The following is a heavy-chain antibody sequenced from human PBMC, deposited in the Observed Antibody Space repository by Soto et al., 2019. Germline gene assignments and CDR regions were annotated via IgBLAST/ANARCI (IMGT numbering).Heavy chain of an antibody. CDR2: ISYDGSNK. CDR1: GFTFSSYA. V-gene: IGHV3-30-3*01. CDR3: AGETDYYYGMDV. Sequence: QVQLVESGGGVVQPGRSLRLSCAASGFTFSSYAMHWVRQAPGKGLEWVAVISYDGSNKYYADSVKGRFTISRDSSKNTLYLQMNSLRAEDTAVYYCAGETDYYYGMDVWGQGTTVTVSS. J-gene: IGHJ6*02.